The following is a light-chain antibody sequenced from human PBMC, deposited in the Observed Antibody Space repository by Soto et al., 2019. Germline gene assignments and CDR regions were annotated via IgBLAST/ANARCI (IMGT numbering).Light chain of an antibody. Sequence: DIQMTQSPSSLSASVGDRVTITCQASRDITNSLNWYQQKPGKAPKLLICDASNLETGVPSRFSGSGSGTDFTFSISSLQPEDIATYYCQQNNGLPTFGGGTKVEIK. CDR1: RDITNS. CDR3: QQNNGLPT. J-gene: IGKJ4*01. V-gene: IGKV1-33*01. CDR2: DAS.